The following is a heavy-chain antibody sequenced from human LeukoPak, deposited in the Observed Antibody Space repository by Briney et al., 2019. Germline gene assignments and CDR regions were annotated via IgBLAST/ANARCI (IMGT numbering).Heavy chain of an antibody. CDR3: AKDGGGLMFAFDV. Sequence: GGSLRLSVAASAFTLSNYWMSWGRKSPGKGLEGGANIKQDGSEEYCVDSVKGRFTISRDNPKNSLYLQMNSLRAEDTAVYYCAKDGGGLMFAFDVWGQGTVVTVSS. V-gene: IGHV3-7*01. CDR2: IKQDGSEE. D-gene: IGHD3-10*02. CDR1: AFTLSNYW. J-gene: IGHJ3*01.